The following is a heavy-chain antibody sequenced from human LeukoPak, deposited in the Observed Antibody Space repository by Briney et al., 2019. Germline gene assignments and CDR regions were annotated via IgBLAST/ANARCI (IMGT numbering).Heavy chain of an antibody. CDR3: ARGYGDFRVEGRYFHS. D-gene: IGHD4-17*01. V-gene: IGHV4-59*01. J-gene: IGHJ4*02. CDR1: VGSITNYD. CDR2: VHYSGTA. Sequence: SGTLSLTCTVPVGSITNYDWSWVRQPPGKGLEFIGHVHYSGTANYNPSHRGQVTIAIDTPKNYFFLKLKAVTGPDTAVHYCARGYGDFRVEGRYFHSWGQGTLVTVSS.